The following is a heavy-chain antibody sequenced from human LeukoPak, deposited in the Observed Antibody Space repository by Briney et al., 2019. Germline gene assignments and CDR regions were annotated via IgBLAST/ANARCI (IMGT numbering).Heavy chain of an antibody. CDR1: GGTFSSYA. CDR3: ARDPGDGYNYDYYGMDV. Sequence: GASVTVSCKASGGTFSSYAISWVRQAPGQGREWMGRIIPIRGIANYAQKFQGRVTITADKSTSTAYMELSSLRSEDTAVYYCARDPGDGYNYDYYGMDVWGQGTTVTVSS. J-gene: IGHJ6*02. V-gene: IGHV1-69*04. CDR2: IIPIRGIA. D-gene: IGHD5-24*01.